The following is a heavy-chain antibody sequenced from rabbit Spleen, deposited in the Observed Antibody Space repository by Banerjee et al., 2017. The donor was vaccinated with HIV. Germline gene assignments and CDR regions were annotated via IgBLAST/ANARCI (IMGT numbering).Heavy chain of an antibody. J-gene: IGHJ4*01. CDR1: GVSFSDKDV. D-gene: IGHD1-1*01. CDR3: TRDDGSGHYIDGYFNL. Sequence: QEQLEESGGGLVKPEGSLTLTCKASGVSFSDKDVMCWVRQAPGKGLEWIGFIYTGNGKNYYASWAKGRFTISKTSSTTVTLQVTSLTAADTATYFCTRDDGSGHYIDGYFNLWGPGTLVTVS. V-gene: IGHV1S45*01. CDR2: IYTGNGKN.